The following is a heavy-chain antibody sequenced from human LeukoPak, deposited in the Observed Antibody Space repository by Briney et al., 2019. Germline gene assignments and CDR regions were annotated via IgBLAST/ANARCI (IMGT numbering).Heavy chain of an antibody. J-gene: IGHJ6*04. D-gene: IGHD2-2*01. Sequence: GGSLSLSCAASGFTFSSYEMNWVRQAPGKGREWVSYISSSGSTIYHADSVKGRFTISRDNAKNSLYLQMNSLRAEDTAVYYCARERVYQLLNYYYYYGMDVWGKGTTVTVSS. CDR2: ISSSGSTI. CDR3: ARERVYQLLNYYYYYGMDV. CDR1: GFTFSSYE. V-gene: IGHV3-48*03.